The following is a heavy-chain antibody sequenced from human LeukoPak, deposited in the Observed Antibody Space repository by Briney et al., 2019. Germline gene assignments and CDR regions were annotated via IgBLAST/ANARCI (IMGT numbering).Heavy chain of an antibody. CDR1: GYSFTSYW. CDR2: IYPGDSDT. D-gene: IGHD3-3*01. CDR3: ARGYDFWSGYPHLYFDY. J-gene: IGHJ4*02. V-gene: IGHV5-51*01. Sequence: LGESLKISCKGSGYSFTSYWIGWVRQMPGKGLEWMGIIYPGDSDTRYSPSFQGQVTISADKSISTAYLQWSSLKASDTAMYYCARGYDFWSGYPHLYFDYWGQGTLVTVSS.